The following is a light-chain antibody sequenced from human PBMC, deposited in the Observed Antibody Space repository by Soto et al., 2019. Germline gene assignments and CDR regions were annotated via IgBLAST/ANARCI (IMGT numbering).Light chain of an antibody. J-gene: IGKJ3*01. CDR1: QTIDRY. CDR2: AAS. Sequence: DIQMTQFPSSLSASVGDRVTITCRASQTIDRYLNWYQQKPGQVPKLLIYAASNLQSGVPARFSGSGSGTDFTLTITSLQPEDFATYYCEQSYSALLFTFGPGTKVDI. V-gene: IGKV1-39*01. CDR3: EQSYSALLFT.